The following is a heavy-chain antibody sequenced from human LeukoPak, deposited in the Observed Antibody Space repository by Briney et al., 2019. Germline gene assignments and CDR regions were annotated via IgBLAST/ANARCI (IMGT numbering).Heavy chain of an antibody. CDR1: GYTFTGYY. CDR2: ISAYNGNT. D-gene: IGHD1-26*01. V-gene: IGHV1-18*04. CDR3: ARVRRYSGSPFDY. J-gene: IGHJ4*02. Sequence: ASVKVSCKASGYTFTGYYMHWVRQAPGQGLEWMGWISAYNGNTNYAQKLQGRVTMTTDTSTSTAYMELRSLRSDDTAVYYCARVRRYSGSPFDYWGQGTLVTVSS.